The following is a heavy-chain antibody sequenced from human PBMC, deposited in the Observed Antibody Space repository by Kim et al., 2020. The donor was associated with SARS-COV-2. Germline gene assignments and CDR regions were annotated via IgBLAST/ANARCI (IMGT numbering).Heavy chain of an antibody. J-gene: IGHJ4*02. D-gene: IGHD4-17*01. CDR1: GFIFSNYN. CDR2: ISISSGYI. CDR3: ARDGLSVTTPGSSFDC. Sequence: GGSLRLSCAASGFIFSNYNMNWVRQAPGKGLEWVSSISISSGYIYYADSVKGRFTISRDNAKSSLYLQMNSLRAEDTAVYFCARDGLSVTTPGSSFDCWGQGTLVTVSP. V-gene: IGHV3-21*06.